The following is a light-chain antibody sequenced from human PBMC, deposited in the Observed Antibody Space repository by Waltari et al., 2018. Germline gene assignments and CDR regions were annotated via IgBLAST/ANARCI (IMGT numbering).Light chain of an antibody. CDR3: QQYDNWLGT. J-gene: IGKJ1*01. CDR2: GAS. V-gene: IGKV3-15*01. Sequence: ELVMTQSPATLSVFPGERATISCSASQSIRSNLAWYQHKPGQAPRHLIYGASTRATGIPARFSGSGSGTEFTLTISSLQSEDFAVYFCQQYDNWLGTFGQGTKVEIK. CDR1: QSIRSN.